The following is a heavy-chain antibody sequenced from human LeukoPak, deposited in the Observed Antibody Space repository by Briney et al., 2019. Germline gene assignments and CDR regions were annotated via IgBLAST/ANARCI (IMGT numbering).Heavy chain of an antibody. CDR3: ASSLPWGLFDY. D-gene: IGHD7-27*01. Sequence: GGSLRLSCAASGFTVSSNYMSWVRQAPGKGLEWVSVIYSGGSTYYADSVKGRFTISRDNSKNTLYLQMNSLRAEDTAVYYCASSLPWGLFDYWGQGTLVTVSS. V-gene: IGHV3-66*01. CDR2: IYSGGST. CDR1: GFTVSSNY. J-gene: IGHJ4*02.